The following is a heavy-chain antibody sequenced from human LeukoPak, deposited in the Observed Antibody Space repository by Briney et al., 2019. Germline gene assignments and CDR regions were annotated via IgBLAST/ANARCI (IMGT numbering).Heavy chain of an antibody. Sequence: GGSLRLSCAASGFTFSYAWMSWVRQAPGKGLEWVSSISSSSSYIYYADSVKGRFNISRDNAKNSLYLQMNSLRAEDTAVYYCARGPGKGGNSQFDYWGQGTLVTVSS. J-gene: IGHJ4*02. CDR1: GFTFSYAW. CDR3: ARGPGKGGNSQFDY. V-gene: IGHV3-21*01. CDR2: ISSSSSYI. D-gene: IGHD4-23*01.